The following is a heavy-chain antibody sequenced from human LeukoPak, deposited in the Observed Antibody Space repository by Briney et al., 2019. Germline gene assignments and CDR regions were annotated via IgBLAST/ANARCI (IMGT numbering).Heavy chain of an antibody. J-gene: IGHJ4*02. CDR1: GFTFTNYA. V-gene: IGHV3-23*01. CDR3: AKALKRYGDADY. CDR2: ISPGGGNT. Sequence: GGSLSLSCAASGFTFTNYAMNWVRESPGKGLEWVSAISPGGGNTYYADSVRGRFTVSRDNSKSTLYLQMNSLRAEDTAVYYCAKALKRYGDADYWGQGTLVTVSS. D-gene: IGHD4-17*01.